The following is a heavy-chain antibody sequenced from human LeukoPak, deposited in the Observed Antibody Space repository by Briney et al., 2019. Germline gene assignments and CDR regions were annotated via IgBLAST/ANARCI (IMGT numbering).Heavy chain of an antibody. CDR3: AREDRIQLWLDYFDY. CDR1: GYTFTNYG. Sequence: ASVRVSCKASGYTFTNYGITWVRQASGQGIEWMGWISAYTGKTNSAQKLQGRVTMTTDTSTSTGYMELSRLRSDDTAVYYCAREDRIQLWLDYFDYWGQGTLVTVSS. J-gene: IGHJ4*02. V-gene: IGHV1-18*01. D-gene: IGHD5-18*01. CDR2: ISAYTGKT.